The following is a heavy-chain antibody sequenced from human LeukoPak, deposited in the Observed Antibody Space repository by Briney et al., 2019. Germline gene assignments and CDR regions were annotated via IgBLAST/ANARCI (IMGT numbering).Heavy chain of an antibody. Sequence: SVKVSCKASGGTFSSYAISWVRQAPGQGREWMGGIIPIFGTANYAQKFQGRVTITTDESTSTAYMELSSLRSEDTAVYYCARYSYGHGNQIPWGQGTLVTVSS. CDR2: IIPIFGTA. J-gene: IGHJ5*02. D-gene: IGHD5-18*01. CDR3: ARYSYGHGNQIP. V-gene: IGHV1-69*05. CDR1: GGTFSSYA.